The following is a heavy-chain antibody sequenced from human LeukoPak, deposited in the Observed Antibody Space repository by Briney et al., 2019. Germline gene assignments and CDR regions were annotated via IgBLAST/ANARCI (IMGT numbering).Heavy chain of an antibody. CDR2: INHSGST. D-gene: IGHD2-8*01. V-gene: IGHV4-34*01. J-gene: IGHJ5*02. Sequence: SETLSLTCAVYGGSFSGYYWSWIRQPPGKGLGWIGEINHSGSTNYNPSLKSRVTISVDTSKNQFSLKLSSVTAADTAVYYCARESVPEWWFDPWGQGTPVTVSS. CDR1: GGSFSGYY. CDR3: ARESVPEWWFDP.